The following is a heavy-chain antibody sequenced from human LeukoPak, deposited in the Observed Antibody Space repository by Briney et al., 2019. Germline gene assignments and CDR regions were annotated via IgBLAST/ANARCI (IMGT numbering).Heavy chain of an antibody. CDR1: GYSFTSYW. Sequence: GESLKISCKGSGYSFTSYWIGWVRQMPGKGLEWMGIIYPGDSDTRYSPSFQGQVTISADRSTSTAYLQWSSLKASDTATYYCARLSYSSGWYGDYFDYWGQGTLITVSS. J-gene: IGHJ4*02. CDR3: ARLSYSSGWYGDYFDY. V-gene: IGHV5-51*01. CDR2: IYPGDSDT. D-gene: IGHD6-19*01.